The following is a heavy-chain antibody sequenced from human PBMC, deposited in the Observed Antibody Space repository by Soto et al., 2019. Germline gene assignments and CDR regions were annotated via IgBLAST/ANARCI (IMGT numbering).Heavy chain of an antibody. CDR1: GFSLTTTTVG. V-gene: IGHV2-5*01. CDR3: AHKNVYSYGSYYFDY. D-gene: IGHD3-10*01. Sequence: QITLEESGPTLVNPTQTLTLTCTFSGFSLTTTTVGVGWVRQPPGKALEWLALIFSNDDKRYSPSLKNRLTITKDTSKNQVVLTMTDMDPVDTATYYCAHKNVYSYGSYYFDYWGQGTLVTVSS. J-gene: IGHJ4*02. CDR2: IFSNDDK.